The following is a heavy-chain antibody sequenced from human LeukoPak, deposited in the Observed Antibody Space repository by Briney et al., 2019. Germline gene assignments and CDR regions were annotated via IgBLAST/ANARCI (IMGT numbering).Heavy chain of an antibody. CDR2: IWYDGSNK. D-gene: IGHD3-22*01. CDR3: AKDGGDYYESSGYYPFDY. J-gene: IGHJ4*02. Sequence: GGSLRLSCAASGFTFSSYGMHWVRQAPGKGLEWVAVIWYDGSNKYYADSVKGRFTISRDNSKNTLYLQMNSLRAEDTAVYYCAKDGGDYYESSGYYPFDYWGQGTLVTVSS. CDR1: GFTFSSYG. V-gene: IGHV3-33*06.